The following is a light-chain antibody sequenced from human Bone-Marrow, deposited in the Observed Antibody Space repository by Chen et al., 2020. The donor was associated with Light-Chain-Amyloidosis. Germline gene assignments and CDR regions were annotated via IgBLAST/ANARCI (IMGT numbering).Light chain of an antibody. V-gene: IGLV3-21*02. CDR2: DDS. Sequence: SYVLTQPSSVSVAPGQTATIACGGNNLGSTSVHWYQQTPGQAPLLVVYDDSDRPSGIPERLSGSNSGNAATMTISGVEAGDEADYYFQVWDRSSDRPVFGGWTKLTVL. CDR3: QVWDRSSDRPV. CDR1: NLGSTS. J-gene: IGLJ3*02.